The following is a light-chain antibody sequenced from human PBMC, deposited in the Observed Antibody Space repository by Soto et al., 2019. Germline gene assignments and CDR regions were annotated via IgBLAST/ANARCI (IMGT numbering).Light chain of an antibody. Sequence: QSVLTPPASVSGSPGQSITISCTGTSSDVCGYNYVSWYQQHPGKAPKFMIYDVSNRPSGVSNRFSGSKSGNTASLTISGLQAEDEADYYCSSYTTSNTRQIVFGTGTKVTVL. J-gene: IGLJ1*01. CDR1: SSDVCGYNY. CDR2: DVS. V-gene: IGLV2-14*01. CDR3: SSYTTSNTRQIV.